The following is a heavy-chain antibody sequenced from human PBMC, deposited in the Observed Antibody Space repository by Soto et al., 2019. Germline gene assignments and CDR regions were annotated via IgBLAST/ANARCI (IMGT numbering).Heavy chain of an antibody. CDR3: AKDSYYDFWSGYYSAFDI. J-gene: IGHJ3*02. V-gene: IGHV3-23*01. CDR1: GFTFSSYA. Sequence: GGSLRLSCAASGFTFSSYAMSWVRQAPGKGLEWVSAISGSGGSTYYADSVKGRFTISRDNSKNTLYLQMNSLRAEDTAVYYCAKDSYYDFWSGYYSAFDIWGQGTMVTVSS. CDR2: ISGSGGST. D-gene: IGHD3-3*01.